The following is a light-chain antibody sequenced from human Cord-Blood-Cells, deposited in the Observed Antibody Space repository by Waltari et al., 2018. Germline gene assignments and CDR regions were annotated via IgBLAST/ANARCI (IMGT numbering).Light chain of an antibody. CDR2: DAS. CDR1: QDISNY. J-gene: IGKJ2*01. Sequence: DIQMTQSPSSLSAFVGDRVTITCQASQDISNYLNWYQQKPGKAPKLLIYDASNLETGVPSRFSGSGSGTDFTFTISSLQPEDIATYYCQQYDNRMYTFGQGTKLEIK. V-gene: IGKV1-33*01. CDR3: QQYDNRMYT.